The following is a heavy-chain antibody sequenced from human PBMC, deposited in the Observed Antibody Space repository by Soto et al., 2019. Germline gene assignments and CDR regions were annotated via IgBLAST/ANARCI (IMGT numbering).Heavy chain of an antibody. Sequence: EVQLVESGGGLVQPGGSLRLSCAASGFTFSNYVMHWVRQAPGKGLVWVSRVSHDGAETSYADSVKGRFTISSDNSKNTLYLQMICQRAEDTAMSYWASDLDWLLFDYWGQGTLVTVYS. CDR2: VSHDGAET. D-gene: IGHD3-3*01. CDR1: GFTFSNYV. CDR3: ASDLDWLLFDY. V-gene: IGHV3-74*01. J-gene: IGHJ4*02.